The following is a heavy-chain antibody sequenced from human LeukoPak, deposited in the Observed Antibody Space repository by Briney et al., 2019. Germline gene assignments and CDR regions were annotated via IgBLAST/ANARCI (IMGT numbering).Heavy chain of an antibody. J-gene: IGHJ6*02. CDR2: IRSKANSYAT. Sequence: GSLRLSCAASGFTFSGSAMHWVRQASGKGLEWVGRIRSKANSYATAYAASVKGRFTISRDDSKNTAYLQMNSLKTEDTAVYYCTRLSRYYYGMDVWGQGTTVTVSS. CDR3: TRLSRYYYGMDV. CDR1: GFTFSGSA. V-gene: IGHV3-73*01.